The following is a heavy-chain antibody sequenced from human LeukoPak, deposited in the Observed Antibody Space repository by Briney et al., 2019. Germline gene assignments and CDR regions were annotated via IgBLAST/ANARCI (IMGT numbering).Heavy chain of an antibody. Sequence: GSLRLSCAASGFTFSSYGMHWVRQAPGKGLEWVAVIWYDGSNKYYADSVKGRFTISRDNSKNTLYLQMNSLRAEDTAVYYCARGEVSVVVVIDYWGQGTLVTVSS. CDR1: GFTFSSYG. CDR3: ARGEVSVVVVIDY. V-gene: IGHV3-33*01. J-gene: IGHJ4*02. CDR2: IWYDGSNK. D-gene: IGHD3-22*01.